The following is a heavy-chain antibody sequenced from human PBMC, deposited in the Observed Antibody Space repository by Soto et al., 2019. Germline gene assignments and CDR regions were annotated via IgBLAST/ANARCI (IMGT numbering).Heavy chain of an antibody. V-gene: IGHV3-7*01. D-gene: IGHD2-15*01. Sequence: EVQLVESGGGLVQPGGSLRLSCAASEFSFSSYWMSWVRQAPGKGLEWVANIKQDGSEKYYVDSVKGRFTISRDNAKNSLYLQMNSLRVEDTAVYYCAGSWSDFDYWGQGTLVTVSS. CDR3: AGSWSDFDY. CDR2: IKQDGSEK. J-gene: IGHJ4*02. CDR1: EFSFSSYW.